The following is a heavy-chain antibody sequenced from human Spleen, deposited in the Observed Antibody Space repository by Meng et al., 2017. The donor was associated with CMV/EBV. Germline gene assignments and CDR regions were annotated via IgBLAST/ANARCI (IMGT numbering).Heavy chain of an antibody. CDR1: GLTFDSYS. CDR3: ARDLVAGTGTFDY. Sequence: GESLKISCAASGLTFDSYSMHWVRQAPGKGLEWVAGISYDGSHKYYPDSVKGRFTISRDNSKNMVYLQMNSLRAEDTAVYFCARDLVAGTGTFDYWGQGTLVTVSS. J-gene: IGHJ4*02. V-gene: IGHV3-30*04. CDR2: ISYDGSHK. D-gene: IGHD6-19*01.